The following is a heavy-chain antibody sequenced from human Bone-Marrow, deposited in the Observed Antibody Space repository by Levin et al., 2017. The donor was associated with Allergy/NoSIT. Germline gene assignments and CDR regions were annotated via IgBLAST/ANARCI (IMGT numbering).Heavy chain of an antibody. Sequence: GESLKISCAASGFTFSNSSMNWVRQAPGKGLEWVSYISDSSSSIFYADSVKGRFTISRDNAKNSLFLQMNSLRDEDTAVYYCARDCPHLSYSSTWYYYYGMGVWCQGTTVTVS. D-gene: IGHD6-13*01. CDR3: ARDCPHLSYSSTWYYYYGMGV. V-gene: IGHV3-48*02. J-gene: IGHJ6*02. CDR2: ISDSSSSI. CDR1: GFTFSNSS.